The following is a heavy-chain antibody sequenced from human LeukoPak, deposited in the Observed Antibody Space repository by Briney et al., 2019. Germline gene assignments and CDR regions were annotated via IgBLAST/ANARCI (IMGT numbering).Heavy chain of an antibody. D-gene: IGHD2-2*02. CDR2: ISYDGSNK. J-gene: IGHJ4*02. Sequence: PGGSLRLSCAASGFTFSSYGMHWVRQAPGKGLEWVAVISYDGSNKYYADSVKGRFTISRDNSKNTLYLQMNSLRAEDTAVYYCAKDRRRYCSSTSRYSRGYFDYWGQGTLVTVSS. V-gene: IGHV3-30*18. CDR3: AKDRRRYCSSTSRYSRGYFDY. CDR1: GFTFSSYG.